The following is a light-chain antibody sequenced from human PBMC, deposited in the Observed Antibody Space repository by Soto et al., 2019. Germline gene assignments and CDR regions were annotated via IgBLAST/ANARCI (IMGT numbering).Light chain of an antibody. V-gene: IGLV2-8*01. CDR3: YSYAGRNIWV. J-gene: IGLJ3*02. Sequence: QSALAQPTSASGSPGQSVTISCTGSGSDIGAYKFVSWYQQHQGKAPKLMIFGVTERPSGVPDRFSGSKSGNTASLTVSGLQADDEAIYYCYSYAGRNIWVFGGGTKLTVL. CDR1: GSDIGAYKF. CDR2: GVT.